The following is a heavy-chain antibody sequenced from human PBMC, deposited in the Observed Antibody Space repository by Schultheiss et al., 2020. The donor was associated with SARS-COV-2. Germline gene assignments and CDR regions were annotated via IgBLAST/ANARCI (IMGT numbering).Heavy chain of an antibody. CDR2: IYYSGSA. J-gene: IGHJ6*02. D-gene: IGHD6-25*01. CDR3: ARRSDWDRGGMDV. CDR1: GGSISSGGYY. V-gene: IGHV4-61*08. Sequence: SQTLSLTCTVSGGSISSGGYYWSWIRQHPGKGLEWIGYIYYSGSANYNPSLESRVTMSVDTSKNQFSLRMRFVTAADTAVYYCARRSDWDRGGMDVWGQGTTVTVSS.